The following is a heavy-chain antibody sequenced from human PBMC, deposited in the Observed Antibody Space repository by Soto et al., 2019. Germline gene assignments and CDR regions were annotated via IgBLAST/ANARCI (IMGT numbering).Heavy chain of an antibody. CDR3: ARGAGVRDDYSDY. CDR2: IIPILGIA. Sequence: QVQLVQSGAEVKKPGSSVKVSCKASGGTFNTYTINWVRQAPGQGLEWMGRIIPILGIANYAQKFQGIVSITADKATSTAYMALSSLRSEDAAVYYCARGAGVRDDYSDYWGQGTLVTVSS. D-gene: IGHD2-21*01. J-gene: IGHJ4*02. CDR1: GGTFNTYT. V-gene: IGHV1-69*02.